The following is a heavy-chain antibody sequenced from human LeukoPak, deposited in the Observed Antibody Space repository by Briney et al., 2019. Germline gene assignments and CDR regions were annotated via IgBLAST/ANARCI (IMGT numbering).Heavy chain of an antibody. V-gene: IGHV4-38-2*01. CDR3: ARWMVGDAFDI. CDR1: GYSISSGYY. CDR2: IYHSGNT. D-gene: IGHD3-10*01. J-gene: IGHJ3*02. Sequence: PSETLSPTCAVSGYSISSGYYWGWIRQPPGKGLEWIGSIYHSGNTYYNPSLKSRVTISVDTSKNQFSLGLSSVTAADTAVYYCARWMVGDAFDIWGQGTMVTVSS.